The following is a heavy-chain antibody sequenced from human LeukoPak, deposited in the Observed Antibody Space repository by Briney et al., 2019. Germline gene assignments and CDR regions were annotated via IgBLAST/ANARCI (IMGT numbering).Heavy chain of an antibody. J-gene: IGHJ5*02. D-gene: IGHD6-6*01. V-gene: IGHV4-4*07. CDR1: GGSISSYY. CDR2: IYTSGST. Sequence: PSETLSLTCTVAGGSISSYYWSWIRQPAGKGLEWIGRIYTSGSTKYNPFLKSRVTMSVDTSKNQFSLKLSSVTAADTAVYYCARDVGSSTSSWFDPWGQGTLVTVSS. CDR3: ARDVGSSTSSWFDP.